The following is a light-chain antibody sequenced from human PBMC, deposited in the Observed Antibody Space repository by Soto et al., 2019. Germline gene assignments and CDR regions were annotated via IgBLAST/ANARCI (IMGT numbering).Light chain of an antibody. CDR2: AAS. V-gene: IGKV1-6*01. CDR3: LQEYNYPRT. CDR1: QGIRND. Sequence: AIQMTQSPSSLSASVGDRVTITCRASQGIRNDLGWYQQKPGETPKLLIYAASSLQSGVPSRLSGSGSGTDFTLTISSLQPEDFATYYCLQEYNYPRTFGQGTKVEIK. J-gene: IGKJ1*01.